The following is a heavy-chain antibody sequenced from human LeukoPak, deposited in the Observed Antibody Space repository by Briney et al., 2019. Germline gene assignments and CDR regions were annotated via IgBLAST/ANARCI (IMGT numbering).Heavy chain of an antibody. J-gene: IGHJ5*02. CDR1: GYTFTGYY. V-gene: IGHV1-2*06. Sequence: ASVKVSCKASGYTFTGYYIHWVRQAPGQGLEWMGRINCNGGGTSYAQKFQGRVTMTGDTSISTAYMELHRLTSDDTAVYYCARDYGPYPGCSWFDPWGQGTLVTVSS. D-gene: IGHD2-21*01. CDR2: INCNGGGT. CDR3: ARDYGPYPGCSWFDP.